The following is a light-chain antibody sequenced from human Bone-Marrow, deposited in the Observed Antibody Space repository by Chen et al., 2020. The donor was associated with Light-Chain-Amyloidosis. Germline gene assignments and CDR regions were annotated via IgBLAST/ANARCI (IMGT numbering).Light chain of an antibody. CDR2: GSS. V-gene: IGKV3-20*01. CDR3: QEYGTSPLT. Sequence: EIVLTQSPGTLSLSPGEGANLSCRTSQTISSNYLTWYQQKFGQAPRLLIYGSSSRATGIPDRFTESGSGTAFSLTINRLEPEDFAMYYRQEYGTSPLTFGGGTKVEIK. J-gene: IGKJ4*01. CDR1: QTISSNY.